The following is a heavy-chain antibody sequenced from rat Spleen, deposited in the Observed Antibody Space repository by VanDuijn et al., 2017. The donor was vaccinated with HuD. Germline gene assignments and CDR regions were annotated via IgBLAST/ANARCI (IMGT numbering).Heavy chain of an antibody. J-gene: IGHJ2*01. CDR3: ARQGYYYSASFDY. V-gene: IGHV1-43*01. Sequence: QVQLQQSGAELAKPGSSVKISCKASGYTFTSYYISWIKQTTGQGLEFIGYINSGSGGTNYNEKFKGKATLTVDKSSNTAFMQLSSLTPDDSAVYFCARQGYYYSASFDYWGQGVMVTVSS. CDR1: GYTFTSYY. CDR2: INSGSGGT. D-gene: IGHD1-1*01.